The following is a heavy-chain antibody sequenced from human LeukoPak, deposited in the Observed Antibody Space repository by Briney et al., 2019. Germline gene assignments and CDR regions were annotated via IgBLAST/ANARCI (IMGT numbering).Heavy chain of an antibody. CDR3: ARVATVSGYYYYYYMDV. J-gene: IGHJ6*03. D-gene: IGHD4-11*01. CDR2: IIPIFGTA. Sequence: SVKVSCKASGGTFSSYAISWVRQAPGQGLEWMGGIIPIFGTANYAQKFQGRVTITTDESTSTAYMELSSLRSEDTAVYYCARVATVSGYYYYYYMDVWGKGTTVTVSS. CDR1: GGTFSSYA. V-gene: IGHV1-69*05.